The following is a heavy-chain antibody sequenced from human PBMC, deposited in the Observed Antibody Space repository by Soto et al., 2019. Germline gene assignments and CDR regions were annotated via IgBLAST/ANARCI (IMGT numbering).Heavy chain of an antibody. V-gene: IGHV3-23*01. J-gene: IGHJ5*01. CDR2: ISGSGDRT. CDR3: AKVPYSSNWSDF. Sequence: EVQLLESGGGLAQPGGSLRLSCAASGFTFGSYELTWVRQAPGEGLEWISTISGSGDRTEYADSVKGRFTISRDNSKKTLYVQMNSLRAEDTAVYYCAKVPYSSNWSDFWGQGTLVTVSS. CDR1: GFTFGSYE. D-gene: IGHD6-13*01.